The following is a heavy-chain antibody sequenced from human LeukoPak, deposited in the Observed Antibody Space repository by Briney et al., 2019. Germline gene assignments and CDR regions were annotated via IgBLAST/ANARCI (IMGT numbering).Heavy chain of an antibody. CDR1: GGSFSGYY. CDR2: INHSGST. Sequence: PSETLSLTCAVYGGSFSGYYWSWIRQPPGKGLEWIGEINHSGSTNYNPSLKSRVTISVDTSKNQFSLKLSSVTAADTAVYYCARASAMVYPFDYWGQGTLVTVSS. CDR3: ARASAMVYPFDY. D-gene: IGHD5-18*01. J-gene: IGHJ4*02. V-gene: IGHV4-34*01.